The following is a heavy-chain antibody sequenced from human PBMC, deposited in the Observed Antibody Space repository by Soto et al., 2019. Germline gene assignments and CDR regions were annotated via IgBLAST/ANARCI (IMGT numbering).Heavy chain of an antibody. CDR1: GGSISSYY. J-gene: IGHJ4*02. CDR2: IYYSGST. V-gene: IGHV4-59*08. Sequence: SETLSLTCTVSGGSISSYYWSWIRQPPGKGLEWIGYIYYSGSTNYNPSLKSRVTISVDTSKNQFSLKLSSVTAADTAVYYCARRYGSAIDYWGQGALVTVSS. CDR3: ARRYGSAIDY. D-gene: IGHD1-26*01.